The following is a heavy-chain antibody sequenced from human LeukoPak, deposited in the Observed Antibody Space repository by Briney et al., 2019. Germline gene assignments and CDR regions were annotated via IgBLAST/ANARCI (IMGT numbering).Heavy chain of an antibody. V-gene: IGHV3-48*03. CDR1: GFTFSSYE. Sequence: SGGSLRLSCAASGFTFSSYEMNWVRQAPGKGLEWVSYISSSGSTIYYADSVKGRFTISRGNAKNSLYLQMNSLRAEDTAVYYCARQYYDFWSGYYTWGQGTLVTVSS. CDR3: ARQYYDFWSGYYT. CDR2: ISSSGSTI. D-gene: IGHD3-3*01. J-gene: IGHJ4*02.